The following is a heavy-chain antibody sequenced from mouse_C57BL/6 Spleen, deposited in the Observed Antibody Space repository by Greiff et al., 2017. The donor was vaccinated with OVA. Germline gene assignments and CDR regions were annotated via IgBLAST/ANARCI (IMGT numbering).Heavy chain of an antibody. CDR2: IYPGSGST. Sequence: QVQLQQPGAELVKPGASVKMSCKASGYTFTSYWITWVKQRPGQGLEWIGDIYPGSGSTNYNEKFKSKATLTVDTSSSTAYMQLSSLTSEDSAVYYCARMGLRPPFFDYWGQGTTLTVSS. CDR3: ARMGLRPPFFDY. D-gene: IGHD2-4*01. V-gene: IGHV1-55*01. J-gene: IGHJ2*01. CDR1: GYTFTSYW.